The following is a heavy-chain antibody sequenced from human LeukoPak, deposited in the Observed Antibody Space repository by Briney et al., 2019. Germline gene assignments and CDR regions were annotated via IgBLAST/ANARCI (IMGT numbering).Heavy chain of an antibody. Sequence: SETLSLTCTVSGGSISSSSYYWGWIRQPPGKGLEWIGSIYYSGSTYYNPSLKSRVTISVDTSKNQFSLKLSSVSAADTAVYYCARRPRAAAGTGLFGYWGQGTLVTVSS. V-gene: IGHV4-39*01. D-gene: IGHD6-13*01. J-gene: IGHJ4*02. CDR1: GGSISSSSYY. CDR2: IYYSGST. CDR3: ARRPRAAAGTGLFGY.